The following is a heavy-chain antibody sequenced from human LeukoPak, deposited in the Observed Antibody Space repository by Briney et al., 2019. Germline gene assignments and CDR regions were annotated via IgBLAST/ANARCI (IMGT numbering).Heavy chain of an antibody. Sequence: GGSLRLSCAASGFTFSDYYMSWIRQAPGKGLEWVSYISSSGSTIYYADSVKGRFTISRDNAKNSLYLQMNSLRAEDTAVYHCARQTRFYSGYDYYYYGMDVWGQGTTVTVSS. CDR1: GFTFSDYY. CDR3: ARQTRFYSGYDYYYYGMDV. D-gene: IGHD5-12*01. CDR2: ISSSGSTI. V-gene: IGHV3-11*01. J-gene: IGHJ6*02.